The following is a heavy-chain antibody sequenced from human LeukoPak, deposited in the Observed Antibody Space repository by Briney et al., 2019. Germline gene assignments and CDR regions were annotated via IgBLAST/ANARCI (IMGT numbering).Heavy chain of an antibody. CDR2: IYSDGIT. V-gene: IGHV3-53*01. D-gene: IGHD6-6*01. CDR3: ARSSYSSSSSV. Sequence: GGSLRLSCAASGLTVSINCMSWVRQAPGKGLEWVSVIYSDGITYYADSVKGRFTISRDNSKNTLYLQMSSLRAEDTAVYYCARSSYSSSSSVWGQGTMVTVSS. J-gene: IGHJ3*01. CDR1: GLTVSINC.